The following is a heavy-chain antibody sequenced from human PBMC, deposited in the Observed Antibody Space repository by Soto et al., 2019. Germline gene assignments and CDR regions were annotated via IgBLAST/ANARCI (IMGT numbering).Heavy chain of an antibody. CDR2: INHSGST. D-gene: IGHD5-12*01. CDR1: GGSFSGYY. Sequence: SETLCLTCAVYGGSFSGYYWSWIRQPPGKGLEWIGEINHSGSTNYNPSLKSRVTISVDTSKNQFSLKLSSVTAADTAVYYCARDSGSPGGFDYWGQGTLVTVSS. J-gene: IGHJ4*02. V-gene: IGHV4-34*01. CDR3: ARDSGSPGGFDY.